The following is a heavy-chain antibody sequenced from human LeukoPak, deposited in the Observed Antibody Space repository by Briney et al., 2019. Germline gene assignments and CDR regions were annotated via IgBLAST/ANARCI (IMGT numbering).Heavy chain of an antibody. CDR1: GFTFSTYG. J-gene: IGHJ3*02. CDR3: AKDGPDYCSSNSCPWDAFDM. D-gene: IGHD2-2*01. CDR2: IRFDGSNK. Sequence: PGGSLRLSCAASGFTFSTYGMHWVRQAPGKGLEWVALIRFDGSNKYYADSVKGRFTISRDNSRNTLYLQMSSLRAEDTAIYYCAKDGPDYCSSNSCPWDAFDMWGQGTMVTVSS. V-gene: IGHV3-30*02.